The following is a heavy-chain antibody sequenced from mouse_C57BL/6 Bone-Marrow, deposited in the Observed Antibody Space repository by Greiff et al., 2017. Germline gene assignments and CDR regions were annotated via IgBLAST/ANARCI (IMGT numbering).Heavy chain of an antibody. Sequence: VQLQQPGAELVKPGASVKMSCKASGYTFTSSWITWVKQRPGQGLEWIGDIYPGSGSTNYNEKFKSKATLTVDTSSSTAYMQLSSLTSEDSAVYYCARSLITTVVATDYWGQGTTLTVSS. D-gene: IGHD1-1*01. CDR2: IYPGSGST. CDR1: GYTFTSSW. V-gene: IGHV1-55*01. J-gene: IGHJ2*01. CDR3: ARSLITTVVATDY.